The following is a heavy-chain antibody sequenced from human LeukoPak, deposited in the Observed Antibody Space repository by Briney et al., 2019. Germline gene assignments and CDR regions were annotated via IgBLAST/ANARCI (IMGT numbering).Heavy chain of an antibody. D-gene: IGHD1-26*01. CDR3: ARCEWELGY. CDR1: GGSFSGYY. J-gene: IGHJ4*02. Sequence: SETLSLTCAVYGGSFSGYYWCWIRQPPGKGLEWIGEINHSGSTNYNPSLKSRVTISVDTSKNQFSLKLSSVTAADTAVYYCARCEWELGYWGQGTLVTVSS. CDR2: INHSGST. V-gene: IGHV4-34*01.